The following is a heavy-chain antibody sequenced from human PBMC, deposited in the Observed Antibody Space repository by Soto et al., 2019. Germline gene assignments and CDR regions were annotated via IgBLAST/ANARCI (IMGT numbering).Heavy chain of an antibody. CDR3: VKNVWGITIFGGMDV. V-gene: IGHV3-23*01. J-gene: IGHJ6*02. CDR1: GFTFSSYA. Sequence: PGGSLRLSCAASGFTFSSYAMSWVRQAPGKGLEWVSAISGGGGTTYYADSVKGRFTISRDNSKNTLYLQMNSLRAEDTAVYYCVKNVWGITIFGGMDVWGQGTTVT. CDR2: ISGGGGTT. D-gene: IGHD3-9*01.